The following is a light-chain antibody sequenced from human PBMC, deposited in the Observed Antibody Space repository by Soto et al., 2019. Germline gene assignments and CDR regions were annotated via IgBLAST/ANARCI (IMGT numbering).Light chain of an antibody. V-gene: IGKV3-15*01. CDR2: DAS. CDR3: QQYNNWPET. Sequence: EIVMTQSPATLSVSPGEKATISCRASQSVSSNLAWYQQKVGQAPRVLIYDASTRATGISGRFSGSGSGTDFTLTISSLQSEDFAVYYCQQYNNWPETVGQGTKVDIK. CDR1: QSVSSN. J-gene: IGKJ1*01.